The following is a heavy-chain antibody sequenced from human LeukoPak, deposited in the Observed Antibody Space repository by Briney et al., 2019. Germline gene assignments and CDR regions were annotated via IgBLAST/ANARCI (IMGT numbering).Heavy chain of an antibody. CDR3: ARDPSYCSSTSCSFFDY. D-gene: IGHD2-2*01. Sequence: SGTLSLTCAVSGGSISSNNWWSWVRQPPGEGLEWIGEVYHQGATNYNPSLKGRVTISVDKSKNQFSLKLSSVTAADTAVYYCARDPSYCSSTSCSFFDYWGQGTLVTVSS. J-gene: IGHJ4*02. V-gene: IGHV4-4*02. CDR2: VYHQGAT. CDR1: GGSISSNNW.